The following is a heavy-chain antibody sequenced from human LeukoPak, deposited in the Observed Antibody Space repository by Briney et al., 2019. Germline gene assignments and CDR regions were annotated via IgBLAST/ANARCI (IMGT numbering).Heavy chain of an antibody. V-gene: IGHV3-9*01. CDR3: ARGYCSSTSCHAVDY. CDR2: ISWNSGFI. Sequence: GRSLRLSCAASGFPFDDYAMHWVRQAPGKGLEWVSSISWNSGFIGYADSVKGRFTISRDNAKKSLYLQMNSLRAEDTAVYYCARGYCSSTSCHAVDYWGQGTLVTVSS. D-gene: IGHD2-2*01. J-gene: IGHJ4*02. CDR1: GFPFDDYA.